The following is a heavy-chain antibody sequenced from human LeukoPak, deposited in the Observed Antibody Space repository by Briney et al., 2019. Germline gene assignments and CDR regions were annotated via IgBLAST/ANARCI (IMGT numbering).Heavy chain of an antibody. V-gene: IGHV3-20*04. CDR2: INWNSGST. J-gene: IGHJ6*03. D-gene: IGHD5-18*01. CDR1: GFTFDGYG. Sequence: GGSLRLSCAASGFTFDGYGMSWVRQAPGKGLEWVSGINWNSGSTGYANSVKGRFTISRDNAKNSLYLQMNSLRAEDTAVYYCARARRRGYPGWDYYYVDVWGKGTTVTISS. CDR3: ARARRRGYPGWDYYYVDV.